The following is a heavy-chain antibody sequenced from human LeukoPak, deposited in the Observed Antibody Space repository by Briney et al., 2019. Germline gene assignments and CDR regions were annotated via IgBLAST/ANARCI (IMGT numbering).Heavy chain of an antibody. J-gene: IGHJ4*02. Sequence: PSETLSLTCTVSGGSISSSSYYWGWIRQPPGKGLEWIGSIYYSGSTYYNPSLKSRVIIFVDTSKNQFSLKLSSVTAADTAVYYCARLRVTTEAIDYWGQGTWSPSPQ. D-gene: IGHD4-11*01. CDR3: ARLRVTTEAIDY. CDR2: IYYSGST. CDR1: GGSISSSSYY. V-gene: IGHV4-39*01.